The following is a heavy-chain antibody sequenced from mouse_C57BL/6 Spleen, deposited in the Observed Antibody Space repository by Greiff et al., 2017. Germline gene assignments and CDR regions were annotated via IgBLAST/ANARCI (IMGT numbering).Heavy chain of an antibody. CDR3: ARKFNNYGSSNYFDY. V-gene: IGHV3-6*01. J-gene: IGHJ2*01. CDR2: ISYDGSN. D-gene: IGHD1-1*01. Sequence: EVKLMESGPGLVKPSQSLSLTCSVTGYSITSGYYWNWIRQFPGNKLEWMGYISYDGSNNYNPSLKNRISITRDTSKNQFFLKLNSVTTEDTATYYCARKFNNYGSSNYFDYWGQGTTLTVSS. CDR1: GYSITSGYY.